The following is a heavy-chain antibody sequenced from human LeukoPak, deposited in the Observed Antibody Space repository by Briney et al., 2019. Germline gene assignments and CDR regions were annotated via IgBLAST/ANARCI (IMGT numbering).Heavy chain of an antibody. CDR3: ARSQRAGYNVYHFDY. D-gene: IGHD5-24*01. V-gene: IGHV1-69*13. J-gene: IGHJ4*02. CDR1: GGTFSSYG. CDR2: IIPIFRTA. Sequence: SVKVSCKASGGTFSSYGVSWVRQAPGQGLEWMGGIIPIFRTATYAQKFRGRVAITADESMSTAYMELSSLRSEDTAVYYCARSQRAGYNVYHFDYWGQGTLVTVSS.